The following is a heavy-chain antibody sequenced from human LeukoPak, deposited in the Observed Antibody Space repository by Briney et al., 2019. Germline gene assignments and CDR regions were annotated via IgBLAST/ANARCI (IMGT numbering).Heavy chain of an antibody. CDR2: LNTYSGNT. J-gene: IGHJ4*02. D-gene: IGHD5-12*01. V-gene: IGHV1-18*04. Sequence: ASVKVSCKASGYIFTNYGISWVRHAPGQGLEGMGWLNTYSGNTNYAQKFQGRVTMTTDTSTSTVFMEMRSLRSDDTAVYFCARDRDTGYDCGYWGQGTLVTVSS. CDR3: ARDRDTGYDCGY. CDR1: GYIFTNYG.